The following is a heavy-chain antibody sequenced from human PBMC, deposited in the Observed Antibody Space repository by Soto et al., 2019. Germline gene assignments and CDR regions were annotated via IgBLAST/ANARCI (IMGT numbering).Heavy chain of an antibody. J-gene: IGHJ4*01. CDR2: IKFDGSDK. D-gene: IGHD3-10*01. V-gene: IGHV3-7*01. Sequence: GGSLRLSCGASGFSFGDYWMSWVRQAPGKGLQVVATIKFDGSDKKYVDSVKGRFTISRDNSRNSLYLQMESLRVEDTAVYYCVSDSGYGSASSVNHYFDCWGHGNLVTVSS. CDR1: GFSFGDYW. CDR3: VSDSGYGSASSVNHYFDC.